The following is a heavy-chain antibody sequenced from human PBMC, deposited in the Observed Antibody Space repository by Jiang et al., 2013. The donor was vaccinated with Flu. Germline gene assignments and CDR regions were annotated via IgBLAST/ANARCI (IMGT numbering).Heavy chain of an antibody. D-gene: IGHD6-19*01. CDR2: ISPIFGTA. CDR1: GGSFSSYA. CDR3: ARDSTGYSSGWFPF. J-gene: IGHJ4*02. Sequence: SGAEVKKPGSSVKVSCKASGGSFSSYALSWVRQAPGQGLEWMGGISPIFGTANYAQKFQGRVTITVDKSTSTAYMELSSLRSEDTAVYYCARDSTGYSSGWFPFWGQGTLVTVSS. V-gene: IGHV1-69*06.